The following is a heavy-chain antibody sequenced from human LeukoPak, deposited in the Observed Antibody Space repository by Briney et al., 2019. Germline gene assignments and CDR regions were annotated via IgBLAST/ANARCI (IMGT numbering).Heavy chain of an antibody. J-gene: IGHJ1*01. CDR1: GRSISTNNYY. Sequence: PSETLSLTCNVSGRSISTNNYYWGWIRQSPEKGLEWIASIYDSRNTYYNPSLKSRVTIRVDTSMNQFSLKMTSVTAADTAVYYCASSYASSWYFVFFQYWGQGTLVTVSS. V-gene: IGHV4-39*07. CDR3: ASSYASSWYFVFFQY. D-gene: IGHD6-13*01. CDR2: IYDSRNT.